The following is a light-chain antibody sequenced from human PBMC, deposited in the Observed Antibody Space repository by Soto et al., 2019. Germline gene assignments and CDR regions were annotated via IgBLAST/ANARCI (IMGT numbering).Light chain of an antibody. CDR1: QRLSSR. J-gene: IGKJ3*01. V-gene: IGKV3D-15*01. CDR3: QQHHDWPIT. CDR2: SAS. Sequence: EIVMTQSPATLSVSPGERATLSCRASQRLSSRLAWYQQKPGQAPRLLIYSASTRATGIPARFSGSGSGTEFTLTINSLQSEDFAIYYCQQHHDWPITFGPGTKVDLK.